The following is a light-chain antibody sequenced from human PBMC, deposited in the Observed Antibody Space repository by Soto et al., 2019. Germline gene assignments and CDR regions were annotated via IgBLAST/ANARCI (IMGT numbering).Light chain of an antibody. CDR3: QHYNNWPPWT. CDR2: RAS. CDR1: QSVSSN. Sequence: EIVMTQSPATLSVSPGERATLSCRASQSVSSNLAWYQQKPGQAPRLLIYRASTRATGIPARFSGSGSGTDFTLTISSLQSEDFAFYYCQHYNNWPPWTFGQGTKVEIK. V-gene: IGKV3-15*01. J-gene: IGKJ1*01.